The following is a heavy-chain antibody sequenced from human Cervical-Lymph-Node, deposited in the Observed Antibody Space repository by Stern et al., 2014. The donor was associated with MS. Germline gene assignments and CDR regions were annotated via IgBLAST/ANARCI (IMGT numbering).Heavy chain of an antibody. J-gene: IGHJ5*01. Sequence: QVQLQESGPGLVKPSQTLSLTCTVSGGTIITGSYYWSWIRQPAGKGLEWIGRIYTSGSAVYNPSLNSRVTISVDASKNQFSLNLRSVTAADTAVYYCARVTRYLEWLSPNWFDSWGQGALVIVSS. D-gene: IGHD3-3*01. CDR3: ARVTRYLEWLSPNWFDS. CDR2: IYTSGSA. V-gene: IGHV4-61*02. CDR1: GGTIITGSYY.